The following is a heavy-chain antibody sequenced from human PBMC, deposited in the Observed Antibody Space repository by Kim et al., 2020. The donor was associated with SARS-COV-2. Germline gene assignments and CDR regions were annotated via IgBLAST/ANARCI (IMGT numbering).Heavy chain of an antibody. CDR3: ARGSGYYYEDY. CDR2: P. V-gene: IGHV7-4-1*02. D-gene: IGHD3-22*01. Sequence: PTYAQGFTGRFVFSLDTSVSTAYLQISSLKAEDTAVYYCARGSGYYYEDYWGQGTLVTVSS. J-gene: IGHJ4*02.